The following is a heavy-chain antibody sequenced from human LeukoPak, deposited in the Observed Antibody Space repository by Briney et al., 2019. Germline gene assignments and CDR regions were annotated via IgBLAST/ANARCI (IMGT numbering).Heavy chain of an antibody. CDR3: ERQEILNGYQPDF. CDR2: IDPSDSHT. V-gene: IGHV5-10-1*01. Sequence: GESLKISCKASGDSFTSYCISWVRQMPGKGREGMGRIDPSDSHTNYNPSFRGHVTISADESVSTAYLQWSSLEASDTAMYYCERQEILNGYQPDFWGQGTVVTVSS. J-gene: IGHJ4*02. D-gene: IGHD3-9*01. CDR1: GDSFTSYC.